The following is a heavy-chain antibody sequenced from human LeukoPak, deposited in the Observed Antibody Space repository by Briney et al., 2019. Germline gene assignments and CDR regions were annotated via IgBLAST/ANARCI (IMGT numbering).Heavy chain of an antibody. Sequence: GASVKVSCKTSGYTFSTYGVTWVRQAPGQEFQWMGWISGHTGNTKYAENFQGRISLTTDTSATTAYMELRSLASDDTAVYYCARDLSSGGWTLEFDYWGQGSLVTVAS. CDR1: GYTFSTYG. D-gene: IGHD1-1*01. V-gene: IGHV1-18*01. CDR3: ARDLSSGGWTLEFDY. J-gene: IGHJ4*02. CDR2: ISGHTGNT.